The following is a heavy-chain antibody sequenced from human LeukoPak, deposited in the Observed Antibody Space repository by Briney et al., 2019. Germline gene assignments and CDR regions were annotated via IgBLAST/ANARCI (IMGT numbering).Heavy chain of an antibody. Sequence: GGSLRLSCAASGFTFSSYAMHWVRQAPGKGLEWVAVISYDGSNKYYADSVKGRFTISRDNSKNTLYLQMNSLRAEDTAVYYCARVKTGEFSYGTDVWGQGTTVTVSS. J-gene: IGHJ6*02. D-gene: IGHD3-10*01. V-gene: IGHV3-30*04. CDR1: GFTFSSYA. CDR2: ISYDGSNK. CDR3: ARVKTGEFSYGTDV.